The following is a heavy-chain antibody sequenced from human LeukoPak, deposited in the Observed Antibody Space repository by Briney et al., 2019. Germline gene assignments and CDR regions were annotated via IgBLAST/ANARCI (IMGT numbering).Heavy chain of an antibody. CDR3: AREIPGELNAFDI. Sequence: GGSLRLSCAASGFIFSSYSMNWVRQAPGKGLEWVSSISSSSSYIYYADSVKGRFTISRDNAKNPLYLQMNSLRGEDTAVYYCAREIPGELNAFDIWGQGTMVTVSS. CDR2: ISSSSSYI. CDR1: GFIFSSYS. J-gene: IGHJ3*02. D-gene: IGHD2-2*01. V-gene: IGHV3-21*01.